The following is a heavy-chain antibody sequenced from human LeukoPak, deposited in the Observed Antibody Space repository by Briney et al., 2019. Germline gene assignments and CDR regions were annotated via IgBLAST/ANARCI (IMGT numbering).Heavy chain of an antibody. D-gene: IGHD3-22*01. V-gene: IGHV1-2*02. CDR2: INPNSGGT. CDR3: ARGFYYYDSSGP. J-gene: IGHJ5*02. CDR1: GDTFTGYY. Sequence: ASVKVSCKASGDTFTGYYMHWVRQAPGQGLEWMGWINPNSGGTNYAQKFQGRVTMTRDMSISTAYMELSRLRSDDTAVYYCARGFYYYDSSGPWGQGTLVTVSS.